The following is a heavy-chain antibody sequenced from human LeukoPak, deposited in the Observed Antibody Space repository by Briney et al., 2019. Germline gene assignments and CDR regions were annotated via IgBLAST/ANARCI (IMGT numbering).Heavy chain of an antibody. J-gene: IGHJ4*02. CDR2: IKQDGSEK. CDR3: AKGSNYYGSGSYCVDY. D-gene: IGHD3-10*01. CDR1: GFTFSNYW. Sequence: GGSLRLSCAASGFTFSNYWMSWVRQAPGKGLEWVANIKQDGSEKYYVDSVKGRFTISRDNSKNTLYLQMSSLRAEDTAVYYCAKGSNYYGSGSYCVDYWGQGTLVTVSS. V-gene: IGHV3-7*03.